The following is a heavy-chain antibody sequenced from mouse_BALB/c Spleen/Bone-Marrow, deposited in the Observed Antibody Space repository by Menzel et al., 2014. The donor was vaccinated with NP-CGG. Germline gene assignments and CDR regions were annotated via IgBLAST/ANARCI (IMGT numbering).Heavy chain of an antibody. Sequence: VQLQQSGAELVKPGASVKLSCTASGFNIKDTYMHWVKQRPEQGLKWIGRIDPANGNTKYDPKFQGKATITTDTSSNTAYLQLRSLTSEDTAVYYCARYDYRYSWFAYWGQGTLVTVSA. CDR3: ARYDYRYSWFAY. J-gene: IGHJ3*01. CDR2: IDPANGNT. CDR1: GFNIKDTY. V-gene: IGHV14-3*02. D-gene: IGHD2-14*01.